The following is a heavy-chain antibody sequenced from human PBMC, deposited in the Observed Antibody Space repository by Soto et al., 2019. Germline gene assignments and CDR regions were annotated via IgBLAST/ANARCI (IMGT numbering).Heavy chain of an antibody. Sequence: QVHLVQSGAEVKKPGASVKVSCKGSVYTFTSYVITWVRQAPGQGLEWMGWISAHNGNTNYAQKLQGRVTVTRDTSTSTAYMELRSLRSDDTAVYYCARGRYGDYWGQGALVSVSS. J-gene: IGHJ4*02. CDR2: ISAHNGNT. CDR1: VYTFTSYV. V-gene: IGHV1-18*01. CDR3: ARGRYGDY. D-gene: IGHD1-1*01.